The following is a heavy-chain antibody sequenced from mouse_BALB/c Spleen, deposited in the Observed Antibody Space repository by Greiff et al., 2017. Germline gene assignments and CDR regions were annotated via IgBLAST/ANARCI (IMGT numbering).Heavy chain of an antibody. Sequence: LVESGPELVKPGASVRISCKASGYTFTSYYIHWVKQRPGQGLEWIGWIYPGNVNTKYNEKFKGKATLTADKSSSTAYMQLSSLTSEDSAVYFCARGDYDGYYYAMDYWGQGTSVTVSS. V-gene: IGHV1S56*01. D-gene: IGHD1-2*01. CDR1: GYTFTSYY. J-gene: IGHJ4*01. CDR2: IYPGNVNT. CDR3: ARGDYDGYYYAMDY.